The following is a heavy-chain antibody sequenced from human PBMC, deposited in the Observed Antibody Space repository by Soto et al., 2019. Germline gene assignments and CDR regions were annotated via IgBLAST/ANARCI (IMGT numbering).Heavy chain of an antibody. V-gene: IGHV3-7*01. D-gene: IGHD6-6*01. Sequence: EMQLVESGGGLVQPGGSLRLSCAASGFSFVTFWMAWVRQAPGKGLEWVANINQDETEKHYVVSVKGRFTISRDNAKSSLYLQMNNLRVEDTAVYYCVSSNIVGRPGGGQGTMVTVSS. CDR1: GFSFVTFW. CDR3: VSSNIVGRPG. CDR2: INQDETEK. J-gene: IGHJ3*01.